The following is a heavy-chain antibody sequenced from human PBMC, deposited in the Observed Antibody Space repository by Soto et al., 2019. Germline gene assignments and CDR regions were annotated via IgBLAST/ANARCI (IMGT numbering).Heavy chain of an antibody. D-gene: IGHD3-3*01. Sequence: QVQLVESGGGVVQPGRSLGLSCAASGFTFSSYGMHWVRQAPGKGLEWVAVISYDGSNKYYADSVKGRFTISRDNSKNTLYLQMNSLRAEDTAVYYCAKAPRYYDFWSGYYSMGAFDIWGQGTMVTVSS. CDR1: GFTFSSYG. J-gene: IGHJ3*02. CDR2: ISYDGSNK. V-gene: IGHV3-30*18. CDR3: AKAPRYYDFWSGYYSMGAFDI.